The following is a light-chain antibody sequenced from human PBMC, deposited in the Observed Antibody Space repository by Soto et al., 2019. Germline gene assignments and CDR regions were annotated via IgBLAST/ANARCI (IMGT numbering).Light chain of an antibody. CDR2: DVS. Sequence: QSVLTQPASVSGSPGQSITISCTATSIDVGGYNYVSWYQQHPCKAPKLMIYDVSNRPSGFSNRFSGSKSGNTASLTISGLQAEDEADYYCSSYTSSGTVFGGGTKVTVL. CDR3: SSYTSSGTV. CDR1: SIDVGGYNY. J-gene: IGLJ2*01. V-gene: IGLV2-14*01.